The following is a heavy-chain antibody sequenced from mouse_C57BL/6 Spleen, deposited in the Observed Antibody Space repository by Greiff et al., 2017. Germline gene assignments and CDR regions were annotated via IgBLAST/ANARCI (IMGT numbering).Heavy chain of an antibody. Sequence: EVKLMESEGGLVQPGSSMKLSCTASGFTFSDYYMAWVRQVPEKGLEWVANINYDGSSTYYLDSLKSRFIISRDNAKNILYLQMSSLKSEDTATYYCARAVWDYAMDYWGQGTSVTVSS. V-gene: IGHV5-16*01. CDR1: GFTFSDYY. CDR2: INYDGSST. D-gene: IGHD2-10*02. J-gene: IGHJ4*01. CDR3: ARAVWDYAMDY.